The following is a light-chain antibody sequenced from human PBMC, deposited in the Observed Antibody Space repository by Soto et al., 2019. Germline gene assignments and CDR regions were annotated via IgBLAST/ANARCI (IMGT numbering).Light chain of an antibody. CDR1: QSVSSSY. J-gene: IGKJ5*01. V-gene: IGKV3-20*01. Sequence: EIVLTQSPGTRYLSPGERAALSCRASQSVSSSYLVWYQQKPGQAPRLLIYGASSRETGIPDRFSGSGAGTEFTLTISRLEHEDFAVYYCQQYGTSPITFGQGTRLEIK. CDR3: QQYGTSPIT. CDR2: GAS.